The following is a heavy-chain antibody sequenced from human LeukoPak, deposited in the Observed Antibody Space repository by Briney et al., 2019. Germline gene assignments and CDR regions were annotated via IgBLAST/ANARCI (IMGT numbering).Heavy chain of an antibody. CDR2: FDPEDGET. Sequence: GASVKVSCKVSGYTLTELSTHWVRQAPGKGLEWMGGFDPEDGETIYAQKFQDRVTMTEDTSTDTAYMELSSLRSEDTAVYYCATDGQYSGYLNWGQGTLVTVSS. J-gene: IGHJ4*02. V-gene: IGHV1-24*01. CDR1: GYTLTELS. D-gene: IGHD5-12*01. CDR3: ATDGQYSGYLN.